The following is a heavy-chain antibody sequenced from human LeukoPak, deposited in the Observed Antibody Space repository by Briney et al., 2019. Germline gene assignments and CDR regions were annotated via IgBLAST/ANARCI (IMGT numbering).Heavy chain of an antibody. D-gene: IGHD3-16*01. CDR2: ISWNSGYK. CDR3: VRDLGAVRLNGLHY. Sequence: GRSLRLSCAASGFTFDHCAMHWVRQPPGKGLEWVAFISWNSGYKGYADSVKGRFTISRDNAKNSLNLQMNSLRAEDAAFYYCVRDLGAVRLNGLHYWGQRPLVTVSS. J-gene: IGHJ4*02. V-gene: IGHV3-9*01. CDR1: GFTFDHCA.